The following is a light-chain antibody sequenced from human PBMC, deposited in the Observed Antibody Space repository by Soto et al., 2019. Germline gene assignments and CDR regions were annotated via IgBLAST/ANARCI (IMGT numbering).Light chain of an antibody. CDR3: QQYNSYPWT. CDR2: DAS. CDR1: QSIRSW. V-gene: IGKV1-5*01. J-gene: IGKJ1*01. Sequence: DIQMTQSPSTLSASVGDRVTITCRASQSIRSWLAWYQQKPGKAPKLLIYDASTLESGVPSRFSGSGSGTEFTLTINSLQPDDFATYYCQQYNSYPWTFGQGTKVDIK.